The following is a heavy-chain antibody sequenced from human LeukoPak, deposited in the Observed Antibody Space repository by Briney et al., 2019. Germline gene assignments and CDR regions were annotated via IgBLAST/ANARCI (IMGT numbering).Heavy chain of an antibody. Sequence: PSETLSLTCTVSGYSISSGYYWGWIRQPPGKGLEWIGSIYHSGSTYYNPSLKSRVTISVDTSKNQFSLKLSSVTAADTAVYYCARGADSSSWYYYYYYYMDVWGKGTTVTVSS. CDR3: ARGADSSSWYYYYYYYMDV. J-gene: IGHJ6*03. D-gene: IGHD6-13*01. CDR2: IYHSGST. V-gene: IGHV4-38-2*02. CDR1: GYSISSGYY.